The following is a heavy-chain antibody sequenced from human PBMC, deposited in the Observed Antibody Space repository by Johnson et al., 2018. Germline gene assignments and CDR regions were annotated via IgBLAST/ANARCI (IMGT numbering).Heavy chain of an antibody. CDR2: IDDDGSST. CDR3: TRVFFAGIFDGYDFDC. V-gene: IGHV3-74*02. CDR1: GFTFSTAW. D-gene: IGHD3-3*02. Sequence: EVQLVESGGGLVQPGGSLRLSCAASGFTFSTAWMHWVRQAPGKGLVWVARIDDDGSSTTYADSVKGRFTISRDNAKDTMYLQMNSLRADDTAVYYGTRVFFAGIFDGYDFDCWGQGTLVTVSS. J-gene: IGHJ4*02.